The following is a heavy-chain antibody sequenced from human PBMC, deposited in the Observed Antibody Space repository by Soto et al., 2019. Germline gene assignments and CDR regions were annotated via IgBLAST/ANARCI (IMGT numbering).Heavy chain of an antibody. CDR2: IIPIFGTA. CDR3: ARAGGDSSGYYNAPGFDY. V-gene: IGHV1-69*12. J-gene: IGHJ4*02. D-gene: IGHD3-22*01. Sequence: QVQLVQSGAEVKKPGSSVKVSCKASGGTFSSYAISWVRQAPGQGLEWMGGIIPIFGTANYAQKFQGRVTITADESTSTAYRELSSLRSEDTAVYYCARAGGDSSGYYNAPGFDYWGQGTLGTVSS. CDR1: GGTFSSYA.